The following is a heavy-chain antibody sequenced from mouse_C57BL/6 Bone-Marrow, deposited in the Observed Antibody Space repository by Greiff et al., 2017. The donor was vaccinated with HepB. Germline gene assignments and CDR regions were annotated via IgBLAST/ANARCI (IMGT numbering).Heavy chain of an antibody. D-gene: IGHD1-1*01. CDR2: INPNNGGT. J-gene: IGHJ4*01. Sequence: EVKVVESGPELVKPGASVKIPCKASGYTFTDYNMDWVKQSHGKSLEWIGDINPNNGGTIYNQKFKGKATLTVDKSSSTAYMELRSLTSEDTAVYYCARPDYGSSYGYAMDYWGQGTSVTVSS. CDR3: ARPDYGSSYGYAMDY. CDR1: GYTFTDYN. V-gene: IGHV1-18*01.